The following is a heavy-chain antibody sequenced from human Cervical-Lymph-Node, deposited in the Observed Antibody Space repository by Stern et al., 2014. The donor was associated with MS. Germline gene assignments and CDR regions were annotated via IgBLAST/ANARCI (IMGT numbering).Heavy chain of an antibody. Sequence: QVTLRESGPALVKSRQTLTLTCTFSGFSLDTSGKCVSWVRQSQGKALEWLALIDWDDDKHYSTSLKTRLTISKDTPKNQVVLTMTDMEPVDTATYYCAFSSSWAFETWGQGTQVTVSS. CDR3: AFSSSWAFET. D-gene: IGHD3-22*01. J-gene: IGHJ4*02. CDR2: IDWDDDK. V-gene: IGHV2-70*19. CDR1: GFSLDTSGKC.